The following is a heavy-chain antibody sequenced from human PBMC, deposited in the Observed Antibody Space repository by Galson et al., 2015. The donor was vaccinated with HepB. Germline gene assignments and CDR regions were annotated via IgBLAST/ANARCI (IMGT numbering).Heavy chain of an antibody. CDR2: INSDGSST. J-gene: IGHJ4*02. V-gene: IGHV3-74*01. CDR3: ARDGDLYYYDSSGYSNTSLFDY. Sequence: SLRLSCPASGFTFSSYWMRWVRQAPGKGLVWVSRINSDGSSTSYADSVKGRFTISRDNAKNTLYLQMNSLRAEDTAVYYCARDGDLYYYDSSGYSNTSLFDYWGQGTLVTVSS. CDR1: GFTFSSYW. D-gene: IGHD3-22*01.